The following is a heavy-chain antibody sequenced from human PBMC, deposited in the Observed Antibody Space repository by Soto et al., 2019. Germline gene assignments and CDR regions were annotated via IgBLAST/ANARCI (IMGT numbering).Heavy chain of an antibody. Sequence: SETLSLTCTFSGGSISSGDYYYSWIRQPPGKGLEWIGYIYFTGNTYYNPSLKSRVTISLDTSKNQFSLKLTSVTAADTAVYYCARDWKRFGELEYYCAMDVWGQGTTVTVSS. CDR2: IYFTGNT. D-gene: IGHD3-10*01. J-gene: IGHJ6*02. V-gene: IGHV4-30-4*02. CDR3: ARDWKRFGELEYYCAMDV. CDR1: GGSISSGDYY.